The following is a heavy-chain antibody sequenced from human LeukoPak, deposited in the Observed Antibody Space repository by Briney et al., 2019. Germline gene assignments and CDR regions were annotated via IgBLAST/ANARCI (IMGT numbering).Heavy chain of an antibody. CDR3: ASSNTLIVVPAADYYGMDV. J-gene: IGHJ6*02. D-gene: IGHD2-2*01. CDR1: GGTFSSYA. Sequence: ASVKVSCKASGGTFSSYATSWVRQAPGQGLEWMGRIIPILGIANYAQKFQGRVTITADKSTSTAYMELSSLRSEDTAVYYCASSNTLIVVPAADYYGMDVWGQGTTVTVSS. CDR2: IIPILGIA. V-gene: IGHV1-69*04.